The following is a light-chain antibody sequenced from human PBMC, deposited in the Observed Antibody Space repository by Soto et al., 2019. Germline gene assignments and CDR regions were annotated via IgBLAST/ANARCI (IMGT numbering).Light chain of an antibody. CDR3: QQYGSSRYT. Sequence: EIVLTQSPGTLSLSPGERATLSCRASQSVSSSYLAWYQQKPGQAPRLLIYGASSRATGIPDRFSGSGSGTDFTLTISRLEPEDFAVYDCQQYGSSRYTCGQGTKLEIK. J-gene: IGKJ2*01. CDR2: GAS. CDR1: QSVSSSY. V-gene: IGKV3-20*01.